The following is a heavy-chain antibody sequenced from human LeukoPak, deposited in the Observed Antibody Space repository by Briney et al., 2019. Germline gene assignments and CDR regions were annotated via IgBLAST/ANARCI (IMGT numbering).Heavy chain of an antibody. CDR3: ARFRPTYGAFDY. CDR1: GGSISSYY. CDR2: IYYSGST. V-gene: IGHV4-59*01. J-gene: IGHJ4*02. D-gene: IGHD3-10*01. Sequence: PSETLSLTCTVSGGSISSYYWSWIRQPPGKGLEWIGYIYYSGSTNYNPSLKSRVTISVDTSKNQFSLKLSSVTAADTAVYYCARFRPTYGAFDYWGRGTLVTVSS.